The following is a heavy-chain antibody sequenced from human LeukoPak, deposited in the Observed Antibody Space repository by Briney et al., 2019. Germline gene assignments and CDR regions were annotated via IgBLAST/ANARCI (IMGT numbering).Heavy chain of an antibody. Sequence: GGSLRPSCAASGFTFSSYWMSWVRQAPGKGLEWVANIKQDGSEKYYVDSVKGRFTISRDNAKNSLYLQMNSLRAEDTAVYYCARVQYCGGDCYSEAFDIWGQGTMVTVSS. D-gene: IGHD2-21*02. CDR2: IKQDGSEK. V-gene: IGHV3-7*01. CDR1: GFTFSSYW. CDR3: ARVQYCGGDCYSEAFDI. J-gene: IGHJ3*02.